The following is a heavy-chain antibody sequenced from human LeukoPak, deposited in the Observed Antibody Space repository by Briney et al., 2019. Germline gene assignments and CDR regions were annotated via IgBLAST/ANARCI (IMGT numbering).Heavy chain of an antibody. D-gene: IGHD1/OR15-1a*01. Sequence: GGSLVLSCAASGFTFSSYAMSWGRQAPGKGVEWVSAISGSGGSTYYADSVKGRFTISRDNSKNTLYLQMNSLRAEDTAVYYCAKATTSYFDYWGQGTLVTVSS. CDR1: GFTFSSYA. CDR3: AKATTSYFDY. J-gene: IGHJ4*02. CDR2: ISGSGGST. V-gene: IGHV3-23*01.